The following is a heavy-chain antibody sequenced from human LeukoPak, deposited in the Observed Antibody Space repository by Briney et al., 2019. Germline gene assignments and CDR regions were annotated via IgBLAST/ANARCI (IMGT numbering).Heavy chain of an antibody. CDR1: GGSFSGYY. V-gene: IGHV4-34*01. D-gene: IGHD2-21*02. J-gene: IGHJ5*02. CDR2: INHSGST. CDR3: ARVLGIVVVTAIANWFDP. Sequence: PSETLSLTCAVYGGSFSGYYWSWIRQPPGKGLEWIGEINHSGSTNYNPSLKSRVTISVDTSKNQFSLKPSSVTAADTAVYYCARVLGIVVVTAIANWFDPWGQGTLVTVSS.